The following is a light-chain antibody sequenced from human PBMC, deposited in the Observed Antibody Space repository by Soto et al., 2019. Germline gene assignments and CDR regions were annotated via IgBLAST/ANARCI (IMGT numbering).Light chain of an antibody. V-gene: IGKV1-5*01. CDR3: QQTHSVPLT. J-gene: IGKJ5*01. CDR1: QSISSW. Sequence: DIQMTQSPSTLSASVGDRVTITCRASQSISSWLAWYQQKPGKAPKLLIYDASSLESGVPSRFSGSGSGTDFTLSITSLQFEDFATYYCQQTHSVPLTFGQGTRLEI. CDR2: DAS.